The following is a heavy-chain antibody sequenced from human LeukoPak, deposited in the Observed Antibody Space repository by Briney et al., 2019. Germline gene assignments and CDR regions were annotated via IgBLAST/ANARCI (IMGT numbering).Heavy chain of an antibody. Sequence: GASVKVSCKASGYTFTNYYMHWVRQAPGQGLEWMGIINPSGGSTSYAQKFQGRVTMTRDTSTSTVYMELSSLRSEDTAVYYCARGGVDIVATKNYYYYGMDVWGQGTTVTVSS. CDR1: GYTFTNYY. V-gene: IGHV1-46*01. CDR3: ARGGVDIVATKNYYYYGMDV. J-gene: IGHJ6*02. D-gene: IGHD5-12*01. CDR2: INPSGGST.